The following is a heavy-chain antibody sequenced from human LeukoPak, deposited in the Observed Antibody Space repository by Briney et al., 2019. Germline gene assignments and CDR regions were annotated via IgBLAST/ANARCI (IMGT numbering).Heavy chain of an antibody. J-gene: IGHJ4*02. CDR3: ARNGTSGYFDY. CDR1: GYSISSAYY. CDR2: IYHSGST. V-gene: IGHV4-38-2*01. Sequence: SETLSLTCAVSGYSISSAYYWGWIRQPPGEGLEWIGSIYHSGSTHYNPSLKSRVTISVDTAKNRFSLKLSSVTAADTAVYYCARNGTSGYFDYWGQGTLVPVSS. D-gene: IGHD2-2*01.